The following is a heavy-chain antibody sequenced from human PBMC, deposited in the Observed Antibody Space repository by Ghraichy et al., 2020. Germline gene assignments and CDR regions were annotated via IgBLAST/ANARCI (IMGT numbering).Heavy chain of an antibody. Sequence: SQTLSLTCTVSGASMNNYYWSWIRQPPGKGLEWIGYIYYSGSTKYNSSLKSRLTMSIDTSKNQFSLKLSSLTAADTALYYCARGECTSTGCYAGDYGVGVWGQGTAVTVSS. CDR3: ARGECTSTGCYAGDYGVGV. J-gene: IGHJ6*02. D-gene: IGHD2-2*01. CDR1: GASMNNYY. CDR2: IYYSGST. V-gene: IGHV4-59*01.